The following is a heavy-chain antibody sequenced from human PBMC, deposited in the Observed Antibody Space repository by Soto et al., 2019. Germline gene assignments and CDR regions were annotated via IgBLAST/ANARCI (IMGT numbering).Heavy chain of an antibody. CDR2: IYHSGST. CDR1: GGSLSSGDYS. Sequence: ASATLSPTCTVSGGSLSSGDYSWSWIRPPPRKGLEWIGYIYHSGSTNYNPSLKSRVTISVDKSKNQFSLKLSSVTAADTAVYYCARDRYDSSGYVIIDAFDIWGQGTMVTVSS. V-gene: IGHV4-30-2*01. D-gene: IGHD3-22*01. CDR3: ARDRYDSSGYVIIDAFDI. J-gene: IGHJ3*02.